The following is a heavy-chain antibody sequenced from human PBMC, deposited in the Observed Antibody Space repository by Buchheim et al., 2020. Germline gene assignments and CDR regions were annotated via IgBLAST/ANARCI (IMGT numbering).Heavy chain of an antibody. CDR2: IYYSGST. Sequence: QVQLQESGPGLVKPSQTLSLTCTVSGGSISSGGYYWSWIRQHPGKGLEWIGYIYYSGSTYYNPSLTSPVTISVDTSKHQFSLKLSSVTAADTAVYYCARAAPGGMATIPLFDYWGQGTL. CDR3: ARAAPGGMATIPLFDY. CDR1: GGSISSGGYY. D-gene: IGHD5-24*01. V-gene: IGHV4-31*01. J-gene: IGHJ4*02.